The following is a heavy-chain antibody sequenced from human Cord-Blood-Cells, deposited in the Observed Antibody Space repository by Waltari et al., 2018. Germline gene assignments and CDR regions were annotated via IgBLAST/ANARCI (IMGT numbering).Heavy chain of an antibody. CDR2: ISSSGSTI. J-gene: IGHJ4*02. D-gene: IGHD1-20*01. V-gene: IGHV3-48*03. CDR1: GFPFRSYE. CDR3: ARDPNNWLFDY. Sequence: EVLLVASGGGLVQTGGSLRRSCAAFGFPFRSYEMNWVRQAPGKGLEWVSYISSSGSTIYYADFVKGRFTISRDNAKNSLDLQMNSLRAEDTAVYYCARDPNNWLFDYWGQGTLVTVSS.